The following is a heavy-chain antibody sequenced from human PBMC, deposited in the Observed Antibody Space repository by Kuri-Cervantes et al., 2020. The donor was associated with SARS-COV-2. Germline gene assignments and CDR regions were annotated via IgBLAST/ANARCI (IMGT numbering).Heavy chain of an antibody. J-gene: IGHJ2*01. V-gene: IGHV1-18*01. CDR1: GYTFTSYG. CDR2: ISAYNGNT. Sequence: ASVKVSCKASGYTFTSYGISWVRQAPGQGLEWMGWISAYNGNTNYAQKFQGRVTITADKSTSTAYMELSSLRSEDTAVYYCARAIHRFLTGDFWYFDLWGRGTLVTVSS. CDR3: ARAIHRFLTGDFWYFDL. D-gene: IGHD7-27*01.